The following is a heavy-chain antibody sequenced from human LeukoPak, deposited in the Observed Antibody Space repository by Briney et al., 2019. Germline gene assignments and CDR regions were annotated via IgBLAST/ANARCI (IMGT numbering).Heavy chain of an antibody. D-gene: IGHD1-26*01. Sequence: GGSLRLSCAASGLTFSSYGMHWVRQAPGKGLEWVAVIWYDGSNKYYADSVKGRFTISRDNSKNTLYLQMNSLRAEDTAVYYCARDLWDSGSYPDYWGQGTLVTVSS. CDR2: IWYDGSNK. CDR3: ARDLWDSGSYPDY. J-gene: IGHJ4*02. V-gene: IGHV3-33*01. CDR1: GLTFSSYG.